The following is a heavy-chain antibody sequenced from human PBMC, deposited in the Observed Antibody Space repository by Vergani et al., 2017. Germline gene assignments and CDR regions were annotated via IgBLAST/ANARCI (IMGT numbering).Heavy chain of an antibody. J-gene: IGHJ4*01. D-gene: IGHD1-20*01. CDR2: ISASGAPT. V-gene: IGHV3-23*01. Sequence: EVQLLESGGDLVQPGGSLRLSCTASGFIFSTYAMSWVRRAPGKGLVWVSGISASGAPTYYAASVRGRVTISRHNSKNTLYLQMNSLRVEDTAVYYCARAYGRYDWFDYWGQRTLVTVSS. CDR1: GFIFSTYA. CDR3: ARAYGRYDWFDY.